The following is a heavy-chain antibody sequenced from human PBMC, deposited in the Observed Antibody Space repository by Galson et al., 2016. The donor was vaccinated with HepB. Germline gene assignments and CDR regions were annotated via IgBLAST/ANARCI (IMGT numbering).Heavy chain of an antibody. V-gene: IGHV2-5*02. D-gene: IGHD4-11*01. Sequence: PALVKATQTLTLTRSFSGFSLSTSGVGVGWIRQPPGKALEWLGTIYWDDDKRYSPSLKSRLIITKGTSKNQVVLTMTNVDPVDTATCYCARRRPSNHPTGFDYWGQGTLVTVSS. CDR1: GFSLSTSGVG. CDR3: ARRRPSNHPTGFDY. J-gene: IGHJ4*02. CDR2: IYWDDDK.